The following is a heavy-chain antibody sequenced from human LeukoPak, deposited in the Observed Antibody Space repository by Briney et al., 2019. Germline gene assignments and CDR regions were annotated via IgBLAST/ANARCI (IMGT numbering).Heavy chain of an antibody. D-gene: IGHD2-15*01. V-gene: IGHV4-59*08. CDR2: VYYDGST. CDR1: GDSISRCH. Sequence: SETPSLTCTVSGDSISRCHWTWIRQTPGRRLEWIGYVYYDGSTNYNPSLMSRVTISLDTSNKQFSLKLRSVTAADTAIYYCATYTRHCSGGTCYSIDYWGPGTLVTVSS. J-gene: IGHJ4*02. CDR3: ATYTRHCSGGTCYSIDY.